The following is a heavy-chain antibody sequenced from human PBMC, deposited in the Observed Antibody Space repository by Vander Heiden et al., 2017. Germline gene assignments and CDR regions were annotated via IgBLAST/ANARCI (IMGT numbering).Heavy chain of an antibody. CDR2: ISSSSSYV. J-gene: IGHJ6*02. Sequence: ELQLVPPGGGLVKPGGSLILASAASEFTSSTYTMNWVRQDSGKGLEWVAYISSSSSYVYYADSMKGRFTISRDNGKNSLYLQMNSLRAEDTAVYYCASVVDCVNGVCSLMDVWGQGTTVTVSS. V-gene: IGHV3-21*01. CDR1: EFTSSTYT. D-gene: IGHD2-8*01. CDR3: ASVVDCVNGVCSLMDV.